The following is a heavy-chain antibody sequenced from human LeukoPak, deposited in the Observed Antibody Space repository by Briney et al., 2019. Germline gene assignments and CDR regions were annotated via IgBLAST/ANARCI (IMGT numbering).Heavy chain of an antibody. V-gene: IGHV3-21*01. CDR1: GFTFSSYS. D-gene: IGHD6-6*01. J-gene: IGHJ4*02. CDR3: ARGYSSSSGVDY. CDR2: ISSSSSYI. Sequence: GGSLRLSCAASGFTFSSYSMNWVRQAPGKGLEWVSSISSSSSYIYYADSVRGRFTISRDNAKNSLYLQMNSLRAEDTAVYYCARGYSSSSGVDYWGQGTLVTVSS.